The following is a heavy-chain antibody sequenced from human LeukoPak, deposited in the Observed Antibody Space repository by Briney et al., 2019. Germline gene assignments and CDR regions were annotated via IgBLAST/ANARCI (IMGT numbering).Heavy chain of an antibody. CDR3: AKDSDSSGWYGYFDY. Sequence: GGSLRLSCAASGFTFSSYGMHWVRQAPGKGLEWVAFIRYDGSNKYYADSVKGRFTISRDNSKNTLYLQMNSLRAEDTAVYYCAKDSDSSGWYGYFDYWGQGTLVTVSS. CDR2: IRYDGSNK. J-gene: IGHJ4*02. CDR1: GFTFSSYG. V-gene: IGHV3-30*02. D-gene: IGHD6-19*01.